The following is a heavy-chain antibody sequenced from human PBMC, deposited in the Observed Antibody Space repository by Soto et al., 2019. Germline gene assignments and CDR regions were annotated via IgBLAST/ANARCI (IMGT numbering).Heavy chain of an antibody. CDR2: ISVYNGNT. V-gene: IGHV1-18*01. Sequence: EASVKVSCKASGYTFTSYGITWVRQAPGQGLEWMGWISVYNGNTNYAQRLQGRVTMTTDTSTTTAYMELRSLRSDDTAVYYCARGQKLFQDGRSDYWGQGTLVTVSS. D-gene: IGHD1-1*01. CDR3: ARGQKLFQDGRSDY. CDR1: GYTFTSYG. J-gene: IGHJ4*02.